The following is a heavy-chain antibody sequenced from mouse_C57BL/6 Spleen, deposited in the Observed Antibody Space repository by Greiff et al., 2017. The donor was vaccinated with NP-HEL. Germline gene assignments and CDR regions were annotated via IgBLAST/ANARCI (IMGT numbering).Heavy chain of an antibody. Sequence: QVQLQQSGAELVRPGTSVKVSCKASGYAFTNYLIEWVKQRPGQGLEWIGVINPGSGGTNYNEKFKGKATLTADKSSSTAYMQLSSLTSEDSAVYFCARRGGRGGGYFDYWGQGTTLTVSS. CDR1: GYAFTNYL. V-gene: IGHV1-54*01. J-gene: IGHJ2*01. CDR3: ARRGGRGGGYFDY. CDR2: INPGSGGT.